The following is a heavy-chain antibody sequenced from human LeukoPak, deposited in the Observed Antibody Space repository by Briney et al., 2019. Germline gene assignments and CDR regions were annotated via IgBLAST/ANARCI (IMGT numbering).Heavy chain of an antibody. CDR3: ASSSTSRYDAFDI. V-gene: IGHV3-21*04. J-gene: IGHJ3*02. CDR1: GFTFSSYS. CDR2: ISSSSSYI. D-gene: IGHD6-13*01. Sequence: PGGSLRLSCAASGFTFSSYSMNWVRQAPGKGLEWVSSISSSSSYIYYADSVKGRFTISRDNSKNTLHLQMNSLRAEDTAVYYCASSSTSRYDAFDIWGQGTMVTVSS.